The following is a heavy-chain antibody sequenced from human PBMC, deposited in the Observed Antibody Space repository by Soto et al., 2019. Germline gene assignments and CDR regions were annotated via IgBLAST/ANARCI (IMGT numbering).Heavy chain of an antibody. CDR3: TRDPPPPDY. J-gene: IGHJ4*02. CDR1: GYTFASYA. Sequence: QVQLVQSGAEVKKPGASVKVSCKASGYTFASYAISWMRQAPGQGLEWMGWISAYNGNTNYAQKLQGRVTMTTDTSTSTAYRELRSLRSDDTAVYYCTRDPPPPDYWCQGTLVTVSS. CDR2: ISAYNGNT. V-gene: IGHV1-18*01.